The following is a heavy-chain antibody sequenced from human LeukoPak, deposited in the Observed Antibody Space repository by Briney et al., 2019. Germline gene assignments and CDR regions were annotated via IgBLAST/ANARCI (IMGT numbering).Heavy chain of an antibody. Sequence: ASVKVSCKVSGYTFTAYYMHWVRQAPGQGLEWMGWISAYNGNTNYAQKLQGRVTMTTDTSTSTAYMELRSLRSKDTAVYYCASSQRLGKMTTVTTFDYWGQGTLVTVSS. CDR3: ASSQRLGKMTTVTTFDY. D-gene: IGHD4-17*01. CDR2: ISAYNGNT. J-gene: IGHJ4*02. V-gene: IGHV1-18*04. CDR1: GYTFTAYY.